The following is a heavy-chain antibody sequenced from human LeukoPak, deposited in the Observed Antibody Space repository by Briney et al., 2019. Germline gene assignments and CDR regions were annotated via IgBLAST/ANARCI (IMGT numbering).Heavy chain of an antibody. D-gene: IGHD3-22*01. J-gene: IGHJ4*02. CDR1: GFTFDDYA. CDR2: ISWNSGSI. Sequence: GGSLRLSCAASGFTFDDYAMHWVRQAPGKGLEWVSGISWNSGSIGYADSVKGRFTISRDNAKNSLYLQMNSLRAEDTALYYCAKAFTYDSSGSMSFDYWGQGTLVTVSS. V-gene: IGHV3-9*01. CDR3: AKAFTYDSSGSMSFDY.